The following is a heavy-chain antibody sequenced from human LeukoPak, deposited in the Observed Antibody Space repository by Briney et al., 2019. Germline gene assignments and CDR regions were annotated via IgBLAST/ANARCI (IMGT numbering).Heavy chain of an antibody. CDR2: ITWDGGST. V-gene: IGHV3-43D*03. CDR3: ARSSGGSGWSPFFDY. Sequence: GRSLRLSCAASGFIFNNYAMHWVSHARGRGLEWVSLITWDGGSTYYADSVKGRFTISRDDAKNSLYLQMHSLIAEDTGVYYCARSSGGSGWSPFFDYWGQGTLVTVSS. J-gene: IGHJ4*02. CDR1: GFIFNNYA. D-gene: IGHD6-19*01.